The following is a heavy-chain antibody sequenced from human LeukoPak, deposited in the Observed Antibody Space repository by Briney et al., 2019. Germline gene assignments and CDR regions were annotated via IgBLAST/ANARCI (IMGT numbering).Heavy chain of an antibody. CDR2: NYSGGST. D-gene: IGHD3-22*01. CDR3: AGTYYYDKGAFDI. Sequence: GGSLILSCAASAFTVSSNYMNWVRQAPGKALKWVPVNYSGGSTYYADSVKGRFTISRDNSKNTLYLQMNSLRAEDTAVYYCAGTYYYDKGAFDIWGQGTMVTVSS. V-gene: IGHV3-53*01. J-gene: IGHJ3*02. CDR1: AFTVSSNY.